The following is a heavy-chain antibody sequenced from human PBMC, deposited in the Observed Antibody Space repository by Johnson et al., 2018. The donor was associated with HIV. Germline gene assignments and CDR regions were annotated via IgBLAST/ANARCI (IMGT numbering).Heavy chain of an antibody. Sequence: QEKLVESGGGVVQPGGPLRLSCAASGFNFRTNGMHWVRQAPGKGLEWISFIQYDGTDKSYADSVEGRFTISRDNSKNILYLQMNSLRPEDTGLYYCAKDGGLWSYSLDVWGQGTMVSVSS. CDR3: AKDGGLWSYSLDV. V-gene: IGHV3-30*02. CDR1: GFNFRTNG. J-gene: IGHJ3*01. D-gene: IGHD3-10*01. CDR2: IQYDGTDK.